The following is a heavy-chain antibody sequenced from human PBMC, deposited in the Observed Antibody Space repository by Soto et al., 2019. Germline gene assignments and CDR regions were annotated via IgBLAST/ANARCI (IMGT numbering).Heavy chain of an antibody. CDR3: ARGPTVTTDY. CDR1: GGSISSGDYH. D-gene: IGHD4-17*01. V-gene: IGHV4-30-4*01. CDR2: IYNSGNS. J-gene: IGHJ4*02. Sequence: QVQLQESGPGLVKPSQTLSLTCTVSGGSISSGDYHWSWIRQPPGKGLEWIGHIYNSGNSYYNPSLKSRVTISVETSTNQFSLKLSSVTAADTAVYYCARGPTVTTDYWGQGTLLIVSS.